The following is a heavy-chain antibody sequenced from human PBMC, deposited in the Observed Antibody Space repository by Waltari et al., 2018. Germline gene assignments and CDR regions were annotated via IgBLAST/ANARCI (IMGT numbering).Heavy chain of an antibody. CDR1: GFTLSNSW. J-gene: IGHJ6*02. Sequence: EVQIVESGGDLVQPRGSLRLSWVISGFTLSNSWMDWVRQAPGKGLEWVANIKPDETEKYYVGSVKGRFTISRDNSKNSVYLQMNSLRAEDTAVYYCSNSLNVWGQGTTVTVSS. CDR3: SNSLNV. V-gene: IGHV3-7*01. CDR2: IKPDETEK. D-gene: IGHD4-4*01.